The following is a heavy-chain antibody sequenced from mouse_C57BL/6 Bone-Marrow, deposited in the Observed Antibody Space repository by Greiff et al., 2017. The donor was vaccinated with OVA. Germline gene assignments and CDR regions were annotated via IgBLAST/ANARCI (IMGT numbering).Heavy chain of an antibody. CDR1: GYAFSSSW. CDR2: IYPGDGDT. J-gene: IGHJ4*01. V-gene: IGHV1-82*01. Sequence: VQLQQSGPELVKPGASVKISCKASGYAFSSSWMNWVKQRPGKGLEWIGRIYPGDGDTNYNGKFKGKATLTADKSSSTAYMQLSGLASEDSAVYFCVFYAMDYWGQGTSVTVSS. CDR3: VFYAMDY.